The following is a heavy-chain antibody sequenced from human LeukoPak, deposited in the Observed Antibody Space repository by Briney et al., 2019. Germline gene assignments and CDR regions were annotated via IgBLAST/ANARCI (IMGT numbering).Heavy chain of an antibody. Sequence: GGSLRLSCAASGFTFSAYEMNWVRQAPGKGLEWVSYTSSSGSTIYYADSVKGRFTISRDNAKNSLYLQMNSLRAEDTAVYYCAELGITMIGGVWGKGTTVTISS. CDR3: AELGITMIGGV. J-gene: IGHJ6*04. CDR2: TSSSGSTI. D-gene: IGHD3-10*02. V-gene: IGHV3-48*03. CDR1: GFTFSAYE.